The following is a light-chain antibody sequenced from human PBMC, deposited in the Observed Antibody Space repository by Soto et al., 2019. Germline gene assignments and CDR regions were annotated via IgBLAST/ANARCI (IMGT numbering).Light chain of an antibody. Sequence: QSLLTQPASVSGYPGQSITISCTGTSSDVGSYNLVSWYQQHPGKAPKLTIYEGSKRPSGVSNRFSGSKPGNTASLTISGLQAEDEADYYCCSYAGSSTLYVFGTGTKVTVL. CDR3: CSYAGSSTLYV. J-gene: IGLJ1*01. V-gene: IGLV2-23*01. CDR1: SSDVGSYNL. CDR2: EGS.